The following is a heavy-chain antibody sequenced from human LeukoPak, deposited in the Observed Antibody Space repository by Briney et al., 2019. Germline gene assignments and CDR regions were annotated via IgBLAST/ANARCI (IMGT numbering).Heavy chain of an antibody. CDR3: ARGRGTYYYDSSGYSPFDY. V-gene: IGHV4-34*01. D-gene: IGHD3-22*01. Sequence: KPSETLSLTCAVYGGSFSGYYWSWIRQPPGKGLEWIGEINHSGSTNYNPSLKSRVTISVDTSKNQFSLKLSSVTAADTAVYYCARGRGTYYYDSSGYSPFDYWGQGTLVTVSS. J-gene: IGHJ4*02. CDR2: INHSGST. CDR1: GGSFSGYY.